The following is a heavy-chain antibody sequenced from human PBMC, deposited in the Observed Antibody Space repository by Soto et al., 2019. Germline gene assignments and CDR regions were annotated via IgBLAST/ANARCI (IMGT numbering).Heavy chain of an antibody. CDR1: GFTFSSYG. V-gene: IGHV3-30*18. Sequence: PGGSLRLSCAASGFTFSSYGMHWVRQAPGKGLEWVAVISYDGSKEYYADSVKGRITIPRDNSKNTLYLQMSSLRAEDTAVYYCEKDKGHVDYYYGMDVWGQGNTVTVSS. CDR2: ISYDGSKE. J-gene: IGHJ6*02. CDR3: EKDKGHVDYYYGMDV.